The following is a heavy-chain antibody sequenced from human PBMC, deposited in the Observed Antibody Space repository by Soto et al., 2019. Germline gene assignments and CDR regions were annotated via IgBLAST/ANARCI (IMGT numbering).Heavy chain of an antibody. Sequence: PGGSLRLSCAPSGFSFSDYWMSCVRQAPGKGLEWVATIKQDGSEKYYVDSVKDRFTISRDNAKNSLYLQMNSLRAEDTAVYYCSRKADPNAFDIWGQGTMVTVSS. D-gene: IGHD2-15*01. CDR3: SRKADPNAFDI. J-gene: IGHJ3*02. CDR2: IKQDGSEK. CDR1: GFSFSDYW. V-gene: IGHV3-7*01.